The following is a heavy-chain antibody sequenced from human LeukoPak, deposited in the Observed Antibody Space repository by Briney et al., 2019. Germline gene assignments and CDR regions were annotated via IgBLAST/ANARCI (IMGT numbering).Heavy chain of an antibody. CDR2: IFPGDSDA. J-gene: IGHJ4*02. CDR3: ARRNGNCFDY. CDR1: GYYLTSYW. V-gene: IGHV5-51*01. Sequence: GESLKISCKGSGYYLTSYWIGWVRQMPGKGLEWMGIIFPGDSDARYSPSFQGQVTISVDRSISTAYLQWSSLKASDTAMYYCARRNGNCFDYWGQGTPVTVSS. D-gene: IGHD1-1*01.